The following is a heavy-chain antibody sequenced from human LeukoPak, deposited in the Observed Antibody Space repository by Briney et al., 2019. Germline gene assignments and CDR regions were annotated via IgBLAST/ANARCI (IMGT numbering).Heavy chain of an antibody. J-gene: IGHJ4*02. Sequence: GGSLRLSCAASGFTLSSYWMHWVRQAPGKGLVWVSRINSDGSSTNYADSVKGRFTISRDNAKNTLYLQMNSLRAEDTAVYYCARAPTYGSGSSNWGQGTLVTVSS. V-gene: IGHV3-74*01. D-gene: IGHD3-10*01. CDR3: ARAPTYGSGSSN. CDR1: GFTLSSYW. CDR2: INSDGSST.